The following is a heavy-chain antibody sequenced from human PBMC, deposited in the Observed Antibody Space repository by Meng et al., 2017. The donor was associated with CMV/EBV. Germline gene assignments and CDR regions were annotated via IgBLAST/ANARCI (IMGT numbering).Heavy chain of an antibody. D-gene: IGHD6-13*01. Sequence: ASVKVSCKASGYTFTSYGISWARQAPGQGLEWMGWISAYNGNTNYAQKLQGRVTMTTDTSTSTAYMELRSLRSDDTAVYYCARDLAAAATGYFQHWGQGTLVTVS. V-gene: IGHV1-18*01. J-gene: IGHJ1*01. CDR1: GYTFTSYG. CDR3: ARDLAAAATGYFQH. CDR2: ISAYNGNT.